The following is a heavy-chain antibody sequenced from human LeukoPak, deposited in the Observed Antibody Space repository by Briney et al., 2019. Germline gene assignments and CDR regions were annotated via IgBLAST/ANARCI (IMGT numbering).Heavy chain of an antibody. CDR2: IYTSGST. J-gene: IGHJ6*03. CDR3: ARVSTMVRGAIWGNYYYYYMDV. D-gene: IGHD3-10*01. CDR1: GGSISSGSYY. V-gene: IGHV4-61*02. Sequence: PSETLSLTCTVSGGSISSGSYYWSWIRQPAGKGLEWIGRIYTSGSTNYNPSLKSRVTISVDTSRNQFSLKLSSVTAADTAVYYCARVSTMVRGAIWGNYYYYYMDVWGKGTTVTISS.